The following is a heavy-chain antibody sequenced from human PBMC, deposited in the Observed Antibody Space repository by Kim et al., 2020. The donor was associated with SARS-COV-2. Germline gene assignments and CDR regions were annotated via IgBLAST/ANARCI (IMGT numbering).Heavy chain of an antibody. D-gene: IGHD6-13*01. CDR3: ATGRHSSPDY. CDR1: GFTFSSYT. Sequence: GGSLRLSCTASGFTFSSYTMHWVRQAPGKGLEWVAVIAYDGNNKYYADSVKGRFTISRDNSKNTLYLQMNSLRADDTAVYYCATGRHSSPDYWGQGTLVIVSS. CDR2: IAYDGNNK. V-gene: IGHV3-30-3*01. J-gene: IGHJ4*02.